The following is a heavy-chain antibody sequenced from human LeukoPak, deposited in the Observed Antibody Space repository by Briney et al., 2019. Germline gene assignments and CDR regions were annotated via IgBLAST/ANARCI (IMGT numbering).Heavy chain of an antibody. V-gene: IGHV3-48*01. CDR2: ISRSSSTI. Sequence: GGSLRLSCAASGLSFSSYTMNWVRQAPGKGLEWLSYISRSSSTIHYADSVKGRFTISRDNAKNSLYLQMNSLRVEDTAVYFCAKNANRYGYGAFDIWGQGTMVTVSS. J-gene: IGHJ3*02. CDR1: GLSFSSYT. CDR3: AKNANRYGYGAFDI. D-gene: IGHD3-16*01.